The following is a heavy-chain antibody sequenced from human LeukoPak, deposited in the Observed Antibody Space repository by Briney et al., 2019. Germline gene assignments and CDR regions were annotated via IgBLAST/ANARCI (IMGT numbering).Heavy chain of an antibody. V-gene: IGHV1-2*02. D-gene: IGHD6-19*01. CDR3: ASQSSGWYVGYFDY. Sequence: ASVKVSCKASGYTFSGYYMHWVRQAPGQGLEWMGWISPKSGGTNYAQKFQGRVTMTRDTSISTAYMELSSLRSDDTAVYYCASQSSGWYVGYFDYWGQGTLVTVSS. CDR2: ISPKSGGT. CDR1: GYTFSGYY. J-gene: IGHJ4*02.